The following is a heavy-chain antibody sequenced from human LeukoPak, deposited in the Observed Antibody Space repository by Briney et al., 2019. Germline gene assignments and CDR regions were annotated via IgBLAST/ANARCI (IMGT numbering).Heavy chain of an antibody. J-gene: IGHJ4*02. D-gene: IGHD6-13*01. CDR2: ISGSGGST. V-gene: IGHV3-23*01. CDR1: GFTFSSYA. CDR3: AKVVSLVRWQGTAYYFDY. Sequence: PGGSLRLSCAAPGFTFSSYAMSWVRQAPGKGLEWVSAISGSGGSTYYADSVKGRFTISRDNSKNTLYLQMNSLRAEDTAVYYCAKVVSLVRWQGTAYYFDYWGQGTLATVSS.